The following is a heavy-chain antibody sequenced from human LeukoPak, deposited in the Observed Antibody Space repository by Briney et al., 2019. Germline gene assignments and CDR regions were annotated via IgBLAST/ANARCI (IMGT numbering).Heavy chain of an antibody. CDR3: ARSFPGCSSTSCPREYYYYYYGMDV. CDR1: GDSIRDFY. CDR2: IFYSGAI. V-gene: IGHV4-59*01. D-gene: IGHD2-2*01. Sequence: SETLSLTCTVSGDSIRDFYWSWIRQSPGKGLDWIGHIFYSGAIDYNPSLKSRLSISVDTSKNQFSLTLTSVTPADTAVYYCARSFPGCSSTSCPREYYYYYYGMDVWGQGTTVTVSS. J-gene: IGHJ6*02.